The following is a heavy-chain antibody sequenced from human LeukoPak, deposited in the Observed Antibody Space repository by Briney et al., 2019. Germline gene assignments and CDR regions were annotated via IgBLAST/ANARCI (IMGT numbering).Heavy chain of an antibody. J-gene: IGHJ5*02. D-gene: IGHD4-17*01. CDR1: GYTFTNYV. CDR2: INTITGNP. Sequence: ASVKVSCKTSGYTFTNYVVNWVRQAPGQGLEWMGWINTITGNPTYAQGFTGRFVFSLDTSVSTAYLQISSLKAEDTAVYYCARVSYGDEILGSWFDPWGQGALVTVSS. V-gene: IGHV7-4-1*02. CDR3: ARVSYGDEILGSWFDP.